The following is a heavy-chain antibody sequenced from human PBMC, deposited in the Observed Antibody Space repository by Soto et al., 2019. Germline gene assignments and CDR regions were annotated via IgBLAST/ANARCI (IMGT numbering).Heavy chain of an antibody. J-gene: IGHJ4*02. D-gene: IGHD6-6*01. Sequence: SETLSLTCTVSGASINNYYWSWIRQPAGKGLEWIGRVSTSGSTNYNPSLKSRVTMSVDTSKNQFSLMLNSVTAADTAVYYCRRDFDYWGQGTLVTVSS. CDR3: RRDFDY. CDR2: VSTSGST. V-gene: IGHV4-4*07. CDR1: GASINNYY.